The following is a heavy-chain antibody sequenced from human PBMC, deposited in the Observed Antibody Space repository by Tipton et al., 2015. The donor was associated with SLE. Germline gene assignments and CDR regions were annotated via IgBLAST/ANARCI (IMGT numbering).Heavy chain of an antibody. Sequence: QVQLVQSRGGLVKPGGSLRLSCAASGFTFSDYYMSWIRQAPGKGLEWVSYISSSGSTIYYADSVKGRFTISRDNAKNSLYLQMNSLRAEDTAVYYCARVSEKPGRTYDFWSGYSTGSFDYWGQGTLVTVSS. D-gene: IGHD3-3*01. V-gene: IGHV3-11*04. CDR3: ARVSEKPGRTYDFWSGYSTGSFDY. J-gene: IGHJ4*02. CDR2: ISSSGSTI. CDR1: GFTFSDYY.